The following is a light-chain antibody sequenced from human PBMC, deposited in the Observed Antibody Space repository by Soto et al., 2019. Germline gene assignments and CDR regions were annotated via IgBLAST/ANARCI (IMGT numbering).Light chain of an antibody. V-gene: IGLV1-47*02. J-gene: IGLJ1*01. CDR3: AAWDDSLSGRYV. CDR2: SNN. Sequence: QSVLTQPPSASGTPGQRATISCSGSSSNIGSNYVYWYQQLPGTAPKLLIYSNNQRPSGVPDRFSGSKSGTSASLAISGLRSEDEADYYCAAWDDSLSGRYVFGTGTKVTVL. CDR1: SSNIGSNY.